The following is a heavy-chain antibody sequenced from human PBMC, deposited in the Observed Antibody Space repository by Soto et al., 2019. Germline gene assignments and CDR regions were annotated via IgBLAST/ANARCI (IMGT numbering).Heavy chain of an antibody. V-gene: IGHV1-8*01. CDR2: MNPNSGNT. D-gene: IGHD3-16*02. CDR1: GYTFTSYE. Sequence: QVQLVQSGAEVKKPGASVKVSCKASGYTFTSYEINWVRQATGQGLEWMGWMNPNSGNTGYAQKFQGRVTMTRNTSISTAYMELSSLRYEDTAVYYCARGYHYDYIWGSYRLRFDYWGQGTLVTVSS. J-gene: IGHJ4*02. CDR3: ARGYHYDYIWGSYRLRFDY.